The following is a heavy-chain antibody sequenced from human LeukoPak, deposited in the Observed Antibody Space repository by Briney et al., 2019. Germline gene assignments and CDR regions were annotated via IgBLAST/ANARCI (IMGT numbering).Heavy chain of an antibody. D-gene: IGHD3-22*01. J-gene: IGHJ4*02. V-gene: IGHV3-33*01. CDR1: GFTFSSYG. CDR2: IWYDGSNK. CDR3: ARDGLYYYDSSGYFGY. Sequence: PGGSLRLSCAASGFTFSSYGMHWVRQAPGKGLEWVAVIWYDGSNKYYADSVKGRFTISRDNSKNTLYLQMNSLRAEDTAVYYCARDGLYYYDSSGYFGYRGQGTLVTVSS.